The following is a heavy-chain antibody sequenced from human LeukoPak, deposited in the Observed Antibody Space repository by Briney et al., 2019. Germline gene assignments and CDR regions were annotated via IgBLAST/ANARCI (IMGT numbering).Heavy chain of an antibody. J-gene: IGHJ4*02. CDR2: ISYDGSNK. CDR3: AKGIVGATKSPIDY. V-gene: IGHV3-30*18. D-gene: IGHD1-26*01. Sequence: GGSLRLSCAASGFTFSSYGMHWVRLAPGKGLEWVAVISYDGSNKYYADSVKGRFTISRDNSKNTLYLQMNSLRAEDTAVYYCAKGIVGATKSPIDYWGQGTLVTVSS. CDR1: GFTFSSYG.